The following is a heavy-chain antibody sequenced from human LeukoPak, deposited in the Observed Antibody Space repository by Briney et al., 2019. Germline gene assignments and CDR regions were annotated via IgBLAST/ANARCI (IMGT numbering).Heavy chain of an antibody. CDR2: MYPNGRT. CDR3: VRRQAFDL. CDR1: GLAVTSNY. J-gene: IGHJ3*01. Sequence: RGSLRLSCAASGLAVTSNYFNLGRQAPGKGPECVSIMYPNGRTYYRDSVKGRSTISRDNSKNTLYLQMNSLRAEDTGVYYCVRRQAFDLWGQGTMVTVSS. V-gene: IGHV3-53*01.